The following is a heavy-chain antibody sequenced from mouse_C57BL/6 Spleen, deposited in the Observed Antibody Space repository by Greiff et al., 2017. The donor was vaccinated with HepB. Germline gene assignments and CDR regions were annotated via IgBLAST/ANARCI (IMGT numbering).Heavy chain of an antibody. CDR3: ARWVDDGYWYFDV. D-gene: IGHD2-3*01. CDR2: ISYSGST. V-gene: IGHV3-8*01. Sequence: EVKVVESGPGLAKPSQTLSLTCSVPGYSITSDYWNWIRKFPGNKLEYMGYISYSGSTYYNPSLKSRISITRDTSKNQYYLQLNSVTTEDTATYYCARWVDDGYWYFDVWGTGTTVTVSS. CDR1: GYSITSDY. J-gene: IGHJ1*03.